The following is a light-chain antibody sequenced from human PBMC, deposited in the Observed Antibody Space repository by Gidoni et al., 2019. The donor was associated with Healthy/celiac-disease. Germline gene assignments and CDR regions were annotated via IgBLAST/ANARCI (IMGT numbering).Light chain of an antibody. CDR3: QQYYSTPPT. Sequence: DIVMTQSPASLAVSLGERATINCKSSQSVLYSSNNKKYLAWYQQKPGQPPKLLIYWATTRGAGVPDRCSGRGSGTDITLTSSSLQAEDVAVYYCQQYYSTPPTFGGGTKVEIK. CDR2: WAT. CDR1: QSVLYSSNNKKY. V-gene: IGKV4-1*01. J-gene: IGKJ4*02.